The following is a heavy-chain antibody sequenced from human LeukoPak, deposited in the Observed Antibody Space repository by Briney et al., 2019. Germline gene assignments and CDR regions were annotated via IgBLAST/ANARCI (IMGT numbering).Heavy chain of an antibody. D-gene: IGHD2-15*01. Sequence: PSETLSLTCAVYGGSLSGYYWSWIRQPPGKGLEWIGEINHSGSTNYNPSLKSRVTISVDTSKNQFSLKLSSVTAADTAVYYCARKIVAASYYYYMDVSGKGTTVTISS. CDR1: GGSLSGYY. J-gene: IGHJ6*03. CDR2: INHSGST. CDR3: ARKIVAASYYYYMDV. V-gene: IGHV4-34*01.